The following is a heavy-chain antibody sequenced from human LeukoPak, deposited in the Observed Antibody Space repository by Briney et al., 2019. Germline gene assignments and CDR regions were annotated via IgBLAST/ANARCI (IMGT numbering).Heavy chain of an antibody. J-gene: IGHJ3*02. CDR3: ATYSGTYSAFDI. D-gene: IGHD1-26*01. Sequence: SETLSLTCTASGGSITNTNYYWAWVRQPPGTGLEWLGNIFYNGGPYFNPSLKSRVAISVDTSKNHFSLRLNSVPAADTAVYYCATYSGTYSAFDIWGLGTLVTVSS. CDR2: IFYNGGP. CDR1: GGSITNTNYY. V-gene: IGHV4-39*07.